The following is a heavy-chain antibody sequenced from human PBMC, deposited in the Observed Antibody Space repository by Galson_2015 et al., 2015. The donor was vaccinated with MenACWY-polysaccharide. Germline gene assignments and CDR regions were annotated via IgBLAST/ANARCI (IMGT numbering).Heavy chain of an antibody. V-gene: IGHV3-33*01. Sequence: SLRLSCAASEFTFNYYGMQWVRQAPGKGLEWVALIWYDGSNKYYADSVKGRFTISRDNSKNTLYLLMNSLRAEDMAVYYCARAKGGAATVLDYYMDVWGKGTTVTVSS. CDR1: EFTFNYYG. J-gene: IGHJ6*03. D-gene: IGHD1-26*01. CDR3: ARAKGGAATVLDYYMDV. CDR2: IWYDGSNK.